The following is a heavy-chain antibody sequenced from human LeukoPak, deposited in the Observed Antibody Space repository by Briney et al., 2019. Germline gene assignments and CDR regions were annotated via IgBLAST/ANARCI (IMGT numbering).Heavy chain of an antibody. CDR3: ARVYCRSPTCYAPSFGYYSYMDV. CDR1: GSSISSGSY. D-gene: IGHD2-2*01. Sequence: SETLSLTCTVSGSSISSGSYWGWIRQPPGKGLEWIGSFYHSGNTYYNPSLKSRVTISVDTSKNQFSLKLSSVTAADTAMYYCARVYCRSPTCYAPSFGYYSYMDVWGKGTTVTVSS. V-gene: IGHV4-38-2*02. J-gene: IGHJ6*03. CDR2: FYHSGNT.